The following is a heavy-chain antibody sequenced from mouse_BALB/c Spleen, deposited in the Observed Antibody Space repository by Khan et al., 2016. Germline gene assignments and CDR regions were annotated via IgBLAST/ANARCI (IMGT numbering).Heavy chain of an antibody. CDR3: AQSGWLLPPYYYAVDY. CDR2: IWGDGST. V-gene: IGHV2-3*01. CDR1: GFSLTSYG. D-gene: IGHD2-3*01. J-gene: IGHJ4*01. Sequence: VQLQESGPGLVAPSQSLSITCTVSGFSLTSYGVSWVRQPPGKGLEWLGVIWGDGSTNYHSALISRLSISKDTSKSQVFLKLNSLQTDDTATYXCAQSGWLLPPYYYAVDYWCQEASVAVAS.